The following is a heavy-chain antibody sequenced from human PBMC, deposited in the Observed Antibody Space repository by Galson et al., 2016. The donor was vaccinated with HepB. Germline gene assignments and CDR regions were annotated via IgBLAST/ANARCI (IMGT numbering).Heavy chain of an antibody. Sequence: SLRLSCAASGLSFSNSDMSWVRQAPGQGLEWVSHIGSSGIITYYADSVRGRFTISRDNSESTVYLQMDSLRAEDSAVYYCASFLEKVRPMDYWGRGTLVSVSS. V-gene: IGHV3-23*01. CDR3: ASFLEKVRPMDY. J-gene: IGHJ4*02. D-gene: IGHD2-2*01. CDR2: IGSSGIIT. CDR1: GLSFSNSD.